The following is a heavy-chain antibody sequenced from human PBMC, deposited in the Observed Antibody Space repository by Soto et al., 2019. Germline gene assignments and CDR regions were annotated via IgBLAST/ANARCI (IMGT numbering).Heavy chain of an antibody. V-gene: IGHV5-10-1*01. D-gene: IGHD3-10*01. CDR3: ARQERYYGSGSYYPLDY. Sequence: PGESLKISCQGSGYSFTSYWISWVRQMPGKGLEWMGRIDPSDSYTNYSPSFQGHVTISADKSISTAYLQWSSLKASDTAMYYCARQERYYGSGSYYPLDYWGQGTLVTVSS. J-gene: IGHJ4*02. CDR2: IDPSDSYT. CDR1: GYSFTSYW.